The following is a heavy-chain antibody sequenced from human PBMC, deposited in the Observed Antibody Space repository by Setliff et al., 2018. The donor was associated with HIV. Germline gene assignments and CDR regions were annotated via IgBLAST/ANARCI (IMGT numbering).Heavy chain of an antibody. Sequence: SETLSLTCSVSGASISIYYWSWIRQPPGKGLEWIGYISPTGNTNYNPSLKSRVTISTDTSKNQFSLNVRSVTAADTSVYFCAKSSPSIGYISDHWGQGTLVTVSS. J-gene: IGHJ4*02. CDR1: GASISIYY. V-gene: IGHV4-59*03. CDR2: ISPTGNT. D-gene: IGHD5-12*01. CDR3: AKSSPSIGYISDH.